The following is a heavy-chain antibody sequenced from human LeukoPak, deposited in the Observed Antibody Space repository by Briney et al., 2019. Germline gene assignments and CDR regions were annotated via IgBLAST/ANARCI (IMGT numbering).Heavy chain of an antibody. CDR3: AREGYCRGGSFVFYDY. D-gene: IGHD2-15*01. CDR1: GYTFTGYY. J-gene: IGHJ4*02. Sequence: GASVKVSCKASGYTFTGYYLHWVRQAPGQGLEWMGWINPDSGGTNYAQKFQGRVTMTRDTSISTAYMELSGLRSDDTAVYYCAREGYCRGGSFVFYDYWGQGTLVTVSS. V-gene: IGHV1-2*02. CDR2: INPDSGGT.